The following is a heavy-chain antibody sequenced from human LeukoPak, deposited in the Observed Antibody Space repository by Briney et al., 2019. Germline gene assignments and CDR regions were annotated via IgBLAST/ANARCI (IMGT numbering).Heavy chain of an antibody. CDR3: ARGGIPSAEYSQH. CDR2: IIPIFGTA. D-gene: IGHD2-15*01. Sequence: SVKVSCKASGGTFSSYAINWVRQAPGQGLEWMGGIIPIFGTANYAQKFQGRVTITADESTTTAYMDLSSLRSEDTALYFCARGGIPSAEYSQHWGQGTLVTVSS. CDR1: GGTFSSYA. J-gene: IGHJ1*01. V-gene: IGHV1-69*01.